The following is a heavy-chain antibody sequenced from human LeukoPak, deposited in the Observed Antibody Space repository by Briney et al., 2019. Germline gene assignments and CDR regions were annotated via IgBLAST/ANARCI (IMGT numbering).Heavy chain of an antibody. CDR2: TSYDGKDK. D-gene: IGHD2/OR15-2a*01. V-gene: IGHV3-30*18. CDR3: AKDETERIYYYYYGMDV. J-gene: IGHJ6*02. CDR1: GFAFSSHG. Sequence: GRSLSLSCVASGFAFSSHGMHWVRQAPGKGLEWVAVTSYDGKDKYYADSVKGRFTISRDNSKNTLYLQMSSLRAEDTAVYYCAKDETERIYYYYYGMDVWGQGTTVTVSS.